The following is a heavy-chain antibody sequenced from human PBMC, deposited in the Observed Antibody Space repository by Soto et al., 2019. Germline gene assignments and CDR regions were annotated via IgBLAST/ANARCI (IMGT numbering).Heavy chain of an antibody. CDR1: GGSISSGGYY. CDR3: ARDRPLRETPYYYYGMDV. CDR2: IYYSGST. J-gene: IGHJ6*02. Sequence: NPSETLSLTCTVSGGSISSGGYYWSWIRQHPGKGLEWIGYIYYSGSTYYNPSLKSRVTISVDTSKNQFSLKLSSVTAADTAVYYCARDRPLRETPYYYYGMDVWGQGTTVTVSS. D-gene: IGHD6-6*01. V-gene: IGHV4-31*03.